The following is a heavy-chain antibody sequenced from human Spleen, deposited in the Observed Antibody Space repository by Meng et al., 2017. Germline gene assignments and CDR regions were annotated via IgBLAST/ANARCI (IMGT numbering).Heavy chain of an antibody. CDR2: IYHSGTT. Sequence: SETLSLTCAVSGGSISSSHWWTWVRQSPGRGLEWIGEIYHSGTTNYNPSLKSRVTISVDKSRNLFSLNLSSVTAADTAMYYCARARNYYGSGSYYNSAYFDYWGQGTLVTVSS. J-gene: IGHJ4*02. CDR1: GGSISSSHW. D-gene: IGHD3-10*01. CDR3: ARARNYYGSGSYYNSAYFDY. V-gene: IGHV4-4*02.